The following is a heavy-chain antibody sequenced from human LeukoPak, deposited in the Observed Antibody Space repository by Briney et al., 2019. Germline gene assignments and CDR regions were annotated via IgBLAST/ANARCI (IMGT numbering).Heavy chain of an antibody. CDR3: AREGQLLLYGMDV. Sequence: SVKVSCKACGGTFISYAIRWVRQAPGHGLEWMGGIIPIFGTANYAQKFQGRVTITADESTSTAYMELSSLRSEDTAVYYCAREGQLLLYGMDVWGQGTTVTVSS. J-gene: IGHJ6*02. CDR1: GGTFISYA. V-gene: IGHV1-69*13. D-gene: IGHD2-15*01. CDR2: IIPIFGTA.